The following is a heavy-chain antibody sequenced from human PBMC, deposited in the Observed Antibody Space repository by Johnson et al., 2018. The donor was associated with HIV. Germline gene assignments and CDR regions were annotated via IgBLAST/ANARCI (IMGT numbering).Heavy chain of an antibody. D-gene: IGHD6-13*01. Sequence: EVQLVESGGGLVQPGGSLRLSCAASGFTVSSNYMSWVRQAPGKGLEWVSVIYSGGSTYYADSVKGRFTISRDNSQNTLYLQMNSLRAEDTAVFYCARDERRIAAAGTRGDAFDIWGQGTMVTVSS. J-gene: IGHJ3*02. CDR2: IYSGGST. CDR3: ARDERRIAAAGTRGDAFDI. CDR1: GFTVSSNY. V-gene: IGHV3-66*01.